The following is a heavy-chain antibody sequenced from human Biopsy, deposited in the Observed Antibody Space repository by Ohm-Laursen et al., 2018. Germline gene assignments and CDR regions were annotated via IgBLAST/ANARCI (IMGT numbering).Heavy chain of an antibody. V-gene: IGHV3-23*01. CDR3: AKDLKWDVSADYFDF. Sequence: SLRLSCAASGFPFSTYAMSWVRQTPGKGLEWVSSINGGGDGTFYADSVKGRFSISRGNSKNTLYLQMKSLRAEDTALYYCAKDLKWDVSADYFDFWGQGTLVTVSS. D-gene: IGHD1-26*01. CDR1: GFPFSTYA. J-gene: IGHJ4*02. CDR2: INGGGDGT.